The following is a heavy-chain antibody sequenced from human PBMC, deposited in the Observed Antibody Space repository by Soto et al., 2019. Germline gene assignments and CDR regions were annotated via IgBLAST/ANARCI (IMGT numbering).Heavy chain of an antibody. Sequence: EVQLVESGGGLVQHGGSLRPSCAASGFTFSSYAMHWVRQAPGKGLEYVSAISSNEGSTYYANSVKGRFTISRDNTKNTLYLQMGSLRTEDMAVYYCVRGGWYIAVAGRTFDYWGQGTLVTVSS. CDR2: ISSNEGST. CDR1: GFTFSSYA. V-gene: IGHV3-64*01. D-gene: IGHD6-19*01. CDR3: VRGGWYIAVAGRTFDY. J-gene: IGHJ4*02.